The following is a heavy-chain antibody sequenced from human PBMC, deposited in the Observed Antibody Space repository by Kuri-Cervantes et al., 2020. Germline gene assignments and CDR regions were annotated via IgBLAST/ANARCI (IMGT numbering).Heavy chain of an antibody. CDR2: ISAYNGNT. CDR1: GGTFSSYA. CDR3: ARKKWREPLDY. J-gene: IGHJ4*02. Sequence: ASVKISCKASGGTFSSYAISWVRQAPGQGLEWRGWISAYNGNTNYAQKLQGRVTMTTDTSTSTAYMELRSLRSDDTAVYDCARKKWREPLDYWGQGTLVTVSS. D-gene: IGHD1-14*01. V-gene: IGHV1-18*01.